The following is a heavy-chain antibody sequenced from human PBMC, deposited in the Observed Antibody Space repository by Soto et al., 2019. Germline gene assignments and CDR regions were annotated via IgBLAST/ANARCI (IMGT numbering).Heavy chain of an antibody. V-gene: IGHV4-61*01. CDR3: ARDRFDYGGNYFDY. Sequence: SETLSLTCTVSAGSLSSDSYYWSWIRQPPGKGLEWIGYIFHSESTNYNPSLKSRVIMSVDTSKKQFSLKLSSVTAADTAVYYCARDRFDYGGNYFDYWGQGTLVTVSS. D-gene: IGHD4-17*01. CDR2: IFHSEST. CDR1: AGSLSSDSYY. J-gene: IGHJ4*02.